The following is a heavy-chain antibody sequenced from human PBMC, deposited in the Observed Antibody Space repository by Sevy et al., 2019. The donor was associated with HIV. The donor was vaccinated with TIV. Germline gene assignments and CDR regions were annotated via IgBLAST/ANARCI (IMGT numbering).Heavy chain of an antibody. CDR2: TKQDGSEK. J-gene: IGHJ3*02. D-gene: IGHD3-10*01. Sequence: GGSLRLSCAASGFTFSNYWMNWVRQAPGKGLEWVANTKQDGSEKYYVDSVKGRFTISRDNAKNSLYLQMNSLRAEDTAVYYCARDITMVRGVIPHDAFDIWGQGTMVTVSS. V-gene: IGHV3-7*01. CDR1: GFTFSNYW. CDR3: ARDITMVRGVIPHDAFDI.